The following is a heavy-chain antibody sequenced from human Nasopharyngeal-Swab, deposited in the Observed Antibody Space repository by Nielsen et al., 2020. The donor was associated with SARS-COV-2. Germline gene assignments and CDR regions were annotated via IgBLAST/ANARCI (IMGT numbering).Heavy chain of an antibody. V-gene: IGHV1-69*01. J-gene: IGHJ6*02. Sequence: RQAHGQGCEGVVGLIPVFGTTHYSQKFRDRLRVTADASTDTAYMELSSLRSDDTAVYYCARAITYYYDGSGSPSYGLDVWGQGTTVTVSS. D-gene: IGHD3-22*01. CDR3: ARAITYYYDGSGSPSYGLDV. CDR2: LIPVFGTT.